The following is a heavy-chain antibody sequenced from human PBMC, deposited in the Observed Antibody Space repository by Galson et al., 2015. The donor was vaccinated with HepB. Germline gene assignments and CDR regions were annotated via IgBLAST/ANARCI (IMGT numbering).Heavy chain of an antibody. J-gene: IGHJ4*02. Sequence: SLRLSCAASGFTFSSYTLHWVRQAPGKGLEWVAIIWYDGSNKYYADSVKGRFTISRDNSKNTLYLQMNSLRAEDTAVYYCARGNNWGLFDCWGQGTLVTVSS. V-gene: IGHV3-33*08. CDR1: GFTFSSYT. CDR3: ARGNNWGLFDC. CDR2: IWYDGSNK. D-gene: IGHD7-27*01.